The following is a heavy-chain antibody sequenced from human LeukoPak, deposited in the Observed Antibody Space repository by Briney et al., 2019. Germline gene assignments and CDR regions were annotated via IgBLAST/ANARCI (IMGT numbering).Heavy chain of an antibody. Sequence: SETLSLTCAVYGGSFSGYYWSWIRQHPGKGLEWIGYIYYSGGTYYNPSLKSRITISIDTSKNQFSLNLSSVTAADTAVYYCARIIVGATFDYWGQGTLVTVSS. D-gene: IGHD1-26*01. CDR1: GGSFSGYY. CDR3: ARIIVGATFDY. V-gene: IGHV4-31*11. J-gene: IGHJ4*02. CDR2: IYYSGGT.